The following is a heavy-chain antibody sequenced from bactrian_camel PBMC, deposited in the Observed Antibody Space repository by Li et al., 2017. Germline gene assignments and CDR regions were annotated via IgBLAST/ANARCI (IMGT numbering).Heavy chain of an antibody. D-gene: IGHD2*01. Sequence: HVQLVESGGGLVQPGGYLRLSCVASGFTFSSYYMSWVRQAPGKGLEWVSSIYSDGSNTWYADSVKGRFTISRDNAKNTVSLQMNSLKSEDTALYYCATDSPVRYGYLDYWGQGTQVTVS. CDR2: IYSDGSNT. CDR1: GFTFSSYY. J-gene: IGHJ4*01. V-gene: IGHV3-2*01. CDR3: ATDSPVRYGYLDY.